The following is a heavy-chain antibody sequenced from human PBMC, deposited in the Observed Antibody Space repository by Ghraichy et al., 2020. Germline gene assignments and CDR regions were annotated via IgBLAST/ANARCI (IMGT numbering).Heavy chain of an antibody. CDR1: GDSISSSNW. D-gene: IGHD6-13*01. CDR2: IYHSGST. J-gene: IGHJ4*02. V-gene: IGHV4-4*02. CDR3: ASRIAADGSFDY. Sequence: SETPSLTCAVSGDSISSSNWWSWVRQPPGKGLEWIGEIYHSGSTNYNPSLKSRVTISVDKSKNQFSLKLSSVTAADTAVYYCASRIAADGSFDYWGQGTLVTVSS.